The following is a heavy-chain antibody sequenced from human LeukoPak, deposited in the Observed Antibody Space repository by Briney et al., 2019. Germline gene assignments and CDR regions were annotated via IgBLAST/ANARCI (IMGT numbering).Heavy chain of an antibody. CDR1: GDSISGSY. D-gene: IGHD3-16*01. J-gene: IGHJ6*02. CDR3: VKFGVDYDMGV. CDR2: IHYSGRA. Sequence: SETLSLTCTVSGDSISGSYWTWVRQPPGQGLEWIGQIHYSGRADYNPSLKRRITVSVDTSKNQMSLTLTSVTAADTAIYYCVKFGVDYDMGVWGQGTTVTVSS. V-gene: IGHV4-59*01.